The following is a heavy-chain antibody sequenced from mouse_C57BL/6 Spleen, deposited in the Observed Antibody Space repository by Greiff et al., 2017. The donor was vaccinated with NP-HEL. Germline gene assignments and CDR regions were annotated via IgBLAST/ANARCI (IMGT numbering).Heavy chain of an antibody. V-gene: IGHV1-5*01. D-gene: IGHD2-4*01. CDR3: TNYDYDSRAMDY. Sequence: VQLQQSGTVLARPGASVKMSCKTSGYTFTSYWMHWVKQRPGQGLEWIGAIYPGNSDTSYNQKFKGKAKLTAVTSASTAYMEISSLTNEDSAVYYCTNYDYDSRAMDYWGQGTSVTVSS. J-gene: IGHJ4*01. CDR1: GYTFTSYW. CDR2: IYPGNSDT.